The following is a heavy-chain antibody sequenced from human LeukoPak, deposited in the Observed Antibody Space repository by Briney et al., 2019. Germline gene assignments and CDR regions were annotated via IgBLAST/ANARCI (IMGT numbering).Heavy chain of an antibody. J-gene: IGHJ6*02. D-gene: IGHD3-3*01. CDR1: GFTFSSYS. Sequence: KTGGSLRLSCAASGFTFSSYSMNWVRQAPGKGLEWVSSISSSSSYIYYADSVEGRFTISRDNAKNSLYLQMNSLRAEDTAVYYCARDSYDFWSGYPYSYYYYYGMDVWGQGTTVTVSS. CDR3: ARDSYDFWSGYPYSYYYYYGMDV. V-gene: IGHV3-21*01. CDR2: ISSSSSYI.